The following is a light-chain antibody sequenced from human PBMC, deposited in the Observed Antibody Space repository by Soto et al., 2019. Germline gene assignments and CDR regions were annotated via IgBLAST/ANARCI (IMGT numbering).Light chain of an antibody. V-gene: IGKV1-39*01. CDR3: QQTYSPPSIT. CDR2: GAS. CDR1: QSISTY. J-gene: IGKJ5*01. Sequence: DIQMTQSPSSLSASVGDRVTFTCRASQSISTYLNWYEQKPGKAPNLLIYGASNLQSGVPSRFSGGGSGTDFTLTISSLQPEDFGTYYCQQTYSPPSITFGQGTRLDIK.